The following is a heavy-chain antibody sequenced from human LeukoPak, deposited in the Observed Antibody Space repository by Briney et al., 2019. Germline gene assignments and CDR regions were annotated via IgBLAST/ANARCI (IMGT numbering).Heavy chain of an antibody. CDR2: LRGDGET. J-gene: IGHJ4*02. CDR3: ARASWISSADAVW. CDR1: GFSFINYA. Sequence: GGSLRLSCVASGFSFINYAMSWLRQAPARGLEGVSSLRGDGETFSADSEKGRFTLSRDDSRNTVYLQLNNLRVDDTAVYYCARASWISSADAVWWGQGALVTVSS. D-gene: IGHD2-2*03. V-gene: IGHV3-23*01.